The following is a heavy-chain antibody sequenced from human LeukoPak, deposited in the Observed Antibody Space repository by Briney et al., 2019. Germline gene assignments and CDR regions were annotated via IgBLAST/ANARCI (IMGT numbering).Heavy chain of an antibody. CDR3: ARHGSDGSFDY. CDR2: ITYSGSA. V-gene: IGHV4-59*08. Sequence: SETLSLTCTVSGGSISGYYWSWIRQPPGQGLEWFGFITYSGSANYNPALKSRLSISLDTSKNQFSLNLYSLTAADTAVYYCARHGSDGSFDYWGQGTLITVSS. CDR1: GGSISGYY. J-gene: IGHJ4*02. D-gene: IGHD6-19*01.